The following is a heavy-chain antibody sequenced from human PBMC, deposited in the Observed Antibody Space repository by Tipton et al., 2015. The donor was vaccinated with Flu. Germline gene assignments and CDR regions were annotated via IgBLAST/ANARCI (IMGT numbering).Heavy chain of an antibody. V-gene: IGHV4-61*08. Sequence: LRLFCTVSGDSIRSGDYYWGWVRQPPGKGLEWIGYIYYSGSTNYNPSHKSRVTISVDTSKNQFSLKLSSVTAADTAVYYCARGRIILVRGVIDYFDYWGQGTLVTVSS. CDR3: ARGRIILVRGVIDYFDY. J-gene: IGHJ4*02. D-gene: IGHD3-10*01. CDR2: IYYSGST. CDR1: GDSIRSGDYY.